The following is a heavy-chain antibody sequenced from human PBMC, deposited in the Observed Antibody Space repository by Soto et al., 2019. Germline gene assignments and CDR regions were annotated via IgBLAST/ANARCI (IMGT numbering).Heavy chain of an antibody. CDR1: GGTFNSYD. D-gene: IGHD2-2*01. CDR3: ARRTSAFDV. V-gene: IGHV1-69*02. CDR2: IIPSLGIP. Sequence: QVQLVQSGAEVKKPGSSVKVSCKASGGTFNSYDIHWVRQAPGQGLEWLGRIIPSLGIPNYAPALQGRLTITANVATRTAYMELTNLKSGDTAIYYCARRTSAFDVWGQGTVVTVSS. J-gene: IGHJ3*01.